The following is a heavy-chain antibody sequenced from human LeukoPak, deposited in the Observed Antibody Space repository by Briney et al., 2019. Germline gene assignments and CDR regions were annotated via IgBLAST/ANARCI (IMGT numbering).Heavy chain of an antibody. CDR1: EFTFSSYS. CDR2: ISISSDYI. CDR3: AREAAYGDYVEAFDI. V-gene: IGHV3-21*01. J-gene: IGHJ3*02. D-gene: IGHD4-17*01. Sequence: PGGSLRLSCAASEFTFSSYSMNWVRQAPGKGLEWVSSISISSDYIYYADSVRGRFTISRDNAKNSLYLQMNSLRAEDTAVYYCAREAAYGDYVEAFDIWAKGQWSPSLQ.